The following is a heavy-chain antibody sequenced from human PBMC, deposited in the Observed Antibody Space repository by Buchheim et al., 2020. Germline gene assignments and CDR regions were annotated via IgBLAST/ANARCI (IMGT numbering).Heavy chain of an antibody. Sequence: EVQLLESGGGLAQPGGSLRLSCAASGFTFSNYAMSWVRQAPGKGLEWVSGISGSGGSTYYADPVKDRFTTSRANSKNTLYLQMNSLRAEDTSVYYCAKKPGIVDLWGQGTL. CDR1: GFTFSNYA. D-gene: IGHD1-26*01. V-gene: IGHV3-23*01. CDR3: AKKPGIVDL. CDR2: ISGSGGST. J-gene: IGHJ5*02.